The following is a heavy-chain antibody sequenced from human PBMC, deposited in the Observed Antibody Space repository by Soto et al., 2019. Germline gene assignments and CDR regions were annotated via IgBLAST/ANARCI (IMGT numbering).Heavy chain of an antibody. CDR2: INPKSDDT. V-gene: IGHV1-2*02. Sequence: ASVKVSCKASGYPFSDNQIHWLRRAPVQGLEWMGRINPKSDDTNYAQKFQGRVTMTTDSSTATAYLELRSLRPDDTAVYFCARGMYMAWCDPWGQGTPVTVSS. CDR1: GYPFSDNQ. J-gene: IGHJ5*02. CDR3: ARGMYMAWCDP. D-gene: IGHD1-1*01.